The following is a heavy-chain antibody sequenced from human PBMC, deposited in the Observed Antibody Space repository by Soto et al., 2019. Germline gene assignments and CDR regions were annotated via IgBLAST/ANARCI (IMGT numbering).Heavy chain of an antibody. D-gene: IGHD3-3*01. J-gene: IGHJ4*02. Sequence: GASVKVSCKASGYTFTGYYMHWVRQAPGQGLEWMGWINPNSGGTNYAQKFQGRVTMTRDTSISTAYMELSRLRSDDTAVYYCARDQFLEWLHHDYWGQGTMGTVSS. CDR2: INPNSGGT. V-gene: IGHV1-2*02. CDR3: ARDQFLEWLHHDY. CDR1: GYTFTGYY.